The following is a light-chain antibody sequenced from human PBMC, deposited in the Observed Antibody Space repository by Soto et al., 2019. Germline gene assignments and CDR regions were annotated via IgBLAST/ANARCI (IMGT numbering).Light chain of an antibody. CDR1: SGSIASNY. J-gene: IGLJ2*01. V-gene: IGLV6-57*01. CDR3: QSF. Sequence: NFMLTQPHSVSESPGKTVTISYTRSSGSIASNYVQCYHQRPGSSPTTVISEYNQRPSGVPDRFSGSIDSSSNSASLTISGLKTEDEADSYCQSFFGGGTKLTVL. CDR2: EYN.